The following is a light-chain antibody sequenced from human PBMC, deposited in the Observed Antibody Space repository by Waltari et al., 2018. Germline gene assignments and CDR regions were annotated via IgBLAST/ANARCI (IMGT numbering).Light chain of an antibody. CDR1: SSDVDGYNY. J-gene: IGLJ2*01. CDR3: TSYISSSIVI. CDR2: EVT. Sequence: QSALTPPASLSGSPGQSITISCTGASSDVDGYNYVFWYQHHPGKAPKLMIYEVTNRPSGVSNRFSGSRSGNTASLTISGLQAEDEADYYCTSYISSSIVIFGGGTKLTVL. V-gene: IGLV2-14*01.